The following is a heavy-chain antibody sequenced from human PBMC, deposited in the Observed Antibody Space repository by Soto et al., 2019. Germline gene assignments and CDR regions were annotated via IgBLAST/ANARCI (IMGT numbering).Heavy chain of an antibody. V-gene: IGHV6-1*01. CDR3: ARFLGRDDAFDI. Sequence: SQTLSLTCAISVDSVSSNSAAWSLIRQSPSRGLEWLGRTYYRSKLYNDYALSVKSRITINPDTSKNQFSLQLNSVTPEDTAVYYCARFLGRDDAFDIWGQGTVVTVSS. CDR1: VDSVSSNSAA. D-gene: IGHD7-27*01. CDR2: TYYRSKLYN. J-gene: IGHJ3*02.